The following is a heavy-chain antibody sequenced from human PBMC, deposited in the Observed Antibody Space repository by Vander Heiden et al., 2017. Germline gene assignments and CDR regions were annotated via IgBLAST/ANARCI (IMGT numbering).Heavy chain of an antibody. D-gene: IGHD2-15*01. CDR3: ATCEGGSKGCGFDY. J-gene: IGHJ4*02. CDR1: GGSISSYY. CDR2: VYYSGST. Sequence: QVQLQESGPGLVQPSETLSLPCTVSGGSISSYYWSWVRQPPGKGLEWIGYVYYSGSTNYNPSLKSRVTISVDTSKNQFSLKLSSVTAADTAVYYCATCEGGSKGCGFDYWGQGTLVTVSS. V-gene: IGHV4-59*01.